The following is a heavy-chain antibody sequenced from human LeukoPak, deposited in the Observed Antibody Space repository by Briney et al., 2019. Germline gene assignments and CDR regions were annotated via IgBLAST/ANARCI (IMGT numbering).Heavy chain of an antibody. Sequence: PSETLSLTCNVSGGSISDTSYYCGWIRQPPGKGLEWIGSIYHTGTTYYSPSLKSRVTISVHTSKNQFSLKLSSVTAADTAVYYCARQQCNGGSCYTRAIWFDPWGQGTLVTVSS. CDR2: IYHTGTT. V-gene: IGHV4-39*01. CDR1: GGSISDTSYY. CDR3: ARQQCNGGSCYTRAIWFDP. D-gene: IGHD2-15*01. J-gene: IGHJ5*02.